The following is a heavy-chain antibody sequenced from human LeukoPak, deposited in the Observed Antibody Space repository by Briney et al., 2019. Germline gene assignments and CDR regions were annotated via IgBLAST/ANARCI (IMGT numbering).Heavy chain of an antibody. CDR3: ARTPADWYFDL. CDR2: IKRDGSEK. Sequence: PGGSLRLSCAASGFTFSTSWMNWVRQAPGRGLEWVANIKRDGSEKYYVDSVKGRFTISRDNAKNSLDLQLNSLRAEDTAVYYCARTPADWYFDLWGRGTLVTVSS. J-gene: IGHJ2*01. CDR1: GFTFSTSW. V-gene: IGHV3-7*01.